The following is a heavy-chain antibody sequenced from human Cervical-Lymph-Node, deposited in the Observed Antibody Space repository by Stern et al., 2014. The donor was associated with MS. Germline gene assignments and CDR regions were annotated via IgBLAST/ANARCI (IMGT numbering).Heavy chain of an antibody. CDR3: ARDIHPAITFDI. CDR2: TNPKTGGA. CDR1: GYTFTDYY. Sequence: VQLVESGPEMERPGTSMKVSCKASGYTFTDYYMHWVRQAPGQGLQWMGRTNPKTGGANYTEAFQGRVTMARDTSISTGYMVLSSLRSDDTAVYYCARDIHPAITFDIWGQGTVVTVSS. D-gene: IGHD2-21*01. J-gene: IGHJ3*02. V-gene: IGHV1-2*06.